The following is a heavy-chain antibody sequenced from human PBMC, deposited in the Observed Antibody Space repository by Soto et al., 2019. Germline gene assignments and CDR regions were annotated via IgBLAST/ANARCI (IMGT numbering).Heavy chain of an antibody. CDR1: EDTFRNYA. J-gene: IGHJ2*01. V-gene: IGHV1-69*06. CDR2: IIPFFGTA. Sequence: QVELVQSGAEVKKPGSSVKVSCQASEDTFRNYAISWVRQAPGQGLEWMGGIIPFFGTANFAKKFWGRVTITADTSVNTVYLELRSLRSEVTTVYYCASTKDDSSAYYHWYLCLWGRGTLVTISS. D-gene: IGHD3-22*01. CDR3: ASTKDDSSAYYHWYLCL.